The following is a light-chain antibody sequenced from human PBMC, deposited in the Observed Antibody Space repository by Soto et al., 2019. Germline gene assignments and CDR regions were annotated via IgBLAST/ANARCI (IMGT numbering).Light chain of an antibody. CDR2: DAS. V-gene: IGKV1-33*01. CDR3: QQYENLPT. Sequence: DIQMTQSPSTLSGSVGDRVTITCRASQTISSWLAWYQQEPGRAPKLLIYDASNLEAGVPSRFRGSGSGTDFTFTISRLQPEDIATYYCQQYENLPTFGQGTRLEF. CDR1: QTISSW. J-gene: IGKJ5*01.